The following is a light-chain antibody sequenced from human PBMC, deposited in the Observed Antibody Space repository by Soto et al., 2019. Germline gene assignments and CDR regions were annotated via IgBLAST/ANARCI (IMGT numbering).Light chain of an antibody. CDR2: GAS. Sequence: EIVLTQSPATLSVSPGERATLSCKASQSVSSNLAWYQQKPGQAPRLLIYGASTRATGIPDRFSGSGSGTDFSLTISSLQSEDFAVYYCQQYNNWPLTFGGGTKVDIK. CDR3: QQYNNWPLT. CDR1: QSVSSN. V-gene: IGKV3-15*01. J-gene: IGKJ4*01.